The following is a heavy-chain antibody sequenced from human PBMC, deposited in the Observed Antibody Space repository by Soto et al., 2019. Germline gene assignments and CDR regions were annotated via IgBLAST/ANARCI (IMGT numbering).Heavy chain of an antibody. D-gene: IGHD2-15*01. Sequence: PGGSLRLSCAASGFNLNSYTINWVRQAPGKRLEWLSSISSSGYIFSTDSVRGRFTISRDNAKNSVYQQIISLRAEDTAVYFCARHCSGGSCYSEMDVWGQGTPVTVSS. CDR3: ARHCSGGSCYSEMDV. CDR2: ISSSGYI. CDR1: GFNLNSYT. V-gene: IGHV3-21*01. J-gene: IGHJ6*02.